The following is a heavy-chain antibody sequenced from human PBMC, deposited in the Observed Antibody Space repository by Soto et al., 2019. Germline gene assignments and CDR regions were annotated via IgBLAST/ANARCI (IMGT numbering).Heavy chain of an antibody. J-gene: IGHJ6*02. D-gene: IGHD6-13*01. V-gene: IGHV4-39*01. CDR3: ARQEGSSSWYSPYYSSYGMDV. Sequence: LSLTCTVSGGSISSSSYYWGWIRQPPGKGLEWIGSIYYSGSTYYNPSLKSRVTISVDTSKNQFSLKLSSVTAADTAVYYCARQEGSSSWYSPYYSSYGMDVWGQGTTVTVSS. CDR2: IYYSGST. CDR1: GGSISSSSYY.